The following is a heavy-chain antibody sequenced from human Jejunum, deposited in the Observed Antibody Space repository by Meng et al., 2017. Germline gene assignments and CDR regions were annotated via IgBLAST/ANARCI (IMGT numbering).Heavy chain of an antibody. CDR2: AST. Sequence: VQRQGSGPGLVRPSETLPLICAVSGGPVSRSGYQWGWIRQPPGKGLEWIGYASTNYNPSLKSRVTISVDTSKNQFSLKLTSVTAADTAVYYCARDHWGSLDYWGQGVLVTVSS. D-gene: IGHD7-27*01. CDR3: ARDHWGSLDY. V-gene: IGHV4-61*08. J-gene: IGHJ4*02. CDR1: GGPVSRSGYQ.